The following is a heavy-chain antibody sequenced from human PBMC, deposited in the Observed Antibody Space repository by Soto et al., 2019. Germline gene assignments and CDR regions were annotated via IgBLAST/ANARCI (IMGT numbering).Heavy chain of an antibody. CDR3: ARRITMVRGVINWFDP. D-gene: IGHD3-10*01. V-gene: IGHV4-30-2*03. CDR2: INHSGST. J-gene: IGHJ5*02. Sequence: SETLSLTCAVSGGSISSGGYSWSWIRQPPGKGLEWIGEINHSGSTNYNPSLKSRVTISVDTSKNQFSLKLTSVTAADTAVYYCARRITMVRGVINWFDPWGQGTLVTVSS. CDR1: GGSISSGGYS.